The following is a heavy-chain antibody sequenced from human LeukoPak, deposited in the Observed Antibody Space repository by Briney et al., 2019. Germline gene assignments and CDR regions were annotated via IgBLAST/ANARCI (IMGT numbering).Heavy chain of an antibody. CDR3: ARGGGRNWNYFDY. Sequence: GGSLRLSCAASEFSVGSNYMTWVRQAPGKGLEWVSLIYSGGSTYYADSVKGRFTISRDNSKNTLYLQMNSLRAEDTAVYYCARGGGRNWNYFDYWGQGTLVTVSS. CDR1: EFSVGSNY. D-gene: IGHD1-1*01. CDR2: IYSGGST. J-gene: IGHJ4*02. V-gene: IGHV3-66*01.